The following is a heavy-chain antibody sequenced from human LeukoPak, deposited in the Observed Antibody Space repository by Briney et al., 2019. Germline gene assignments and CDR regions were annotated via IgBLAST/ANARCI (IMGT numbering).Heavy chain of an antibody. CDR2: IYYSGTT. Sequence: DPSQTLSLTCTVFGGSISSGGYYWSWIRQHPGKGLEWIGCIYYSGTTYYHPSLTSRVAISVDTSKNQFSLKLSSVTAADTAVYYCARSGTVTTWNYWGQGTLVTVSS. CDR1: GGSISSGGYY. J-gene: IGHJ4*02. V-gene: IGHV4-31*03. CDR3: ARSGTVTTWNY. D-gene: IGHD4-17*01.